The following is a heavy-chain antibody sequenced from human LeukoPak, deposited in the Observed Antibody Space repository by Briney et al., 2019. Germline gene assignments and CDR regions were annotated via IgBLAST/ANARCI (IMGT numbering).Heavy chain of an antibody. V-gene: IGHV1-2*02. Sequence: GASVKVFCNASGYSFTGYYMHWVRQAPAHGLEWMGWNNPNSGGTNYGQKFQGRVTMNRDTSISTAYMELSGQRCDDTGVDYCANTLYCTTAWGQGTLVTV. D-gene: IGHD1-14*01. J-gene: IGHJ1*01. CDR2: NNPNSGGT. CDR3: ANTLYCTTA. CDR1: GYSFTGYY.